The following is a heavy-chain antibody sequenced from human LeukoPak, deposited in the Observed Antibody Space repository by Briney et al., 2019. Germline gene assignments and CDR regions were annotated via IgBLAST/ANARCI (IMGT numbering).Heavy chain of an antibody. Sequence: GGSLRLSCAASGFTFSNYWMHWVRQAPGKGLVWVSRINSDGSSISYADSVKGRFTISRDNAKNTLYLQMNSLRAEDTAVYYCARGLIGYSGSSHFWGQGTLVTVSS. V-gene: IGHV3-74*01. CDR3: ARGLIGYSGSSHF. J-gene: IGHJ4*02. D-gene: IGHD6-13*01. CDR2: INSDGSSI. CDR1: GFTFSNYW.